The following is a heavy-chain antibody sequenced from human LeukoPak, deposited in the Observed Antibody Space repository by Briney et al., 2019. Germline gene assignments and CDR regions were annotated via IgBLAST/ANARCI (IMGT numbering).Heavy chain of an antibody. CDR1: GFTFSSYG. Sequence: GRSLRLSCAASGFTFSSYGMHWVRQAPGKGLEWVAVISYDGSNKYYADSVKGRFTISRDNSKNTLYLQMNSLRAEDTAVYYCAKDRLYYDSSGYYRYFDYWGQGTLVTVSS. D-gene: IGHD3-22*01. V-gene: IGHV3-30*18. CDR3: AKDRLYYDSSGYYRYFDY. J-gene: IGHJ4*02. CDR2: ISYDGSNK.